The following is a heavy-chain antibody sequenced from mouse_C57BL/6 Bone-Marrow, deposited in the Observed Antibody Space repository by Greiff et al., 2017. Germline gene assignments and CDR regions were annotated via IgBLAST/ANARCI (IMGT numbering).Heavy chain of an antibody. CDR1: GFTFSSYT. D-gene: IGHD2-1*01. V-gene: IGHV5-9*01. CDR2: ISGGGGNT. J-gene: IGHJ1*03. CDR3: ARHPPWYDWYFDV. Sequence: EVQLVESGGGLVKPGGSLKLSCAASGFTFSSYTMSWVRQTPEKRLEWVATISGGGGNTYYPDSVKGRFTISRDNAKNTLYLQMSSLRSEDTALYDCARHPPWYDWYFDVWGTGTTVTVSS.